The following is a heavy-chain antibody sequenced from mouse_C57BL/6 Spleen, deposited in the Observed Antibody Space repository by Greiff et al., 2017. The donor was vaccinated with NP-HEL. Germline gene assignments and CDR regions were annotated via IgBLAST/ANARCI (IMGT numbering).Heavy chain of an antibody. Sequence: VQLQQSGAELVKPGASVKISCKASGYAFSSYWMNWVKQRPGKGLEWIGQIYPGDGDTNYNGKFKGKATLTADKSSSTAYMQLSSLTSEDSAVYFCARFYDGNWYFDVWGTGTTVTVSS. J-gene: IGHJ1*03. CDR1: GYAFSSYW. V-gene: IGHV1-80*01. CDR3: ARFYDGNWYFDV. D-gene: IGHD2-12*01. CDR2: IYPGDGDT.